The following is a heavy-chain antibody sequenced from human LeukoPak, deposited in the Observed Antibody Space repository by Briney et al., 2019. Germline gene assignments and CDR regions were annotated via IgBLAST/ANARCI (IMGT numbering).Heavy chain of an antibody. J-gene: IGHJ4*02. CDR1: GFTFDDYG. V-gene: IGHV3-20*04. Sequence: RPGGSLRLSCAASGFTFDDYGMRWVRQAPGKGLEWVSGINWNGGSTGYADSVKGRFTISRDNAKNSLYLQMNSLRAEDTALYYCARASGYSSSWYGSVYWGQGTLVTVSS. CDR3: ARASGYSSSWYGSVY. CDR2: INWNGGST. D-gene: IGHD6-13*01.